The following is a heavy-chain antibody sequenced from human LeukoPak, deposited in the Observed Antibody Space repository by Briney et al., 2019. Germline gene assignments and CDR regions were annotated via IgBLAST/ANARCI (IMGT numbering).Heavy chain of an antibody. D-gene: IGHD3-22*01. J-gene: IGHJ4*02. CDR3: AKSNGYFEY. CDR2: ITSSGGRS. CDR1: SSYA. Sequence: PGGSLRLSCAASSSYAMSWVRQAPGKGLEWVSTITSSGGRSYYADSVKGRFTISRDNSENTLYLQMNSLRVEDTAVYYCAKSNGYFEYWGQGTLVPVSS. V-gene: IGHV3-23*01.